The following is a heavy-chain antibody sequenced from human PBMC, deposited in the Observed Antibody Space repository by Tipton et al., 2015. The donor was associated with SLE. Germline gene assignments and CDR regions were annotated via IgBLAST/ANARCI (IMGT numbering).Heavy chain of an antibody. CDR1: AVSISSSNYY. CDR3: ARGEMATIGDYFDY. CDR2: IYASGST. V-gene: IGHV4-61*10. D-gene: IGHD5-24*01. J-gene: IGHJ4*02. Sequence: TLSLTCTVSAVSISSSNYYWSWIRQPAGKGLEWIGYIYASGSTNYNPSLKSRVTISVDTSKNQFSLKLSSVTAADTAVYYCARGEMATIGDYFDYWGQGTLVTVSS.